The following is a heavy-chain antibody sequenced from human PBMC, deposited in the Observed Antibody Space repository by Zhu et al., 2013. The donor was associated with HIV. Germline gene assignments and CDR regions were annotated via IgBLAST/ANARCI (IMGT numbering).Heavy chain of an antibody. Sequence: QVQLVQSGAEVKKPGASVKVSCKASGYTFTGYYMHWVRQAPGQGLEWMGWINPNSGGTNYAQKFQGRVTMTRDTSISTAYMELSRLRSDDTAVYYCARVSVWGSYRYTQWFDPWGQGTLVTVSS. D-gene: IGHD3-16*02. J-gene: IGHJ5*02. CDR1: GYTFTGYY. CDR3: ARVSVWGSYRYTQWFDP. CDR2: INPNSGGT. V-gene: IGHV1-2*02.